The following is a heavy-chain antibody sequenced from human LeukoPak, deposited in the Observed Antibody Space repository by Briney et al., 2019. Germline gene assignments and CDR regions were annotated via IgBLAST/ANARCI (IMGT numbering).Heavy chain of an antibody. D-gene: IGHD5-18*01. V-gene: IGHV1-69*04. Sequence: SVKVSCKASGGTFSSYAISWVRQAPGQGLEWMGRIIPILGIANYAQKFQGRVTITADKSTSTAYMELSSLRSEDTAVYYCASGYNYGYNRFWGQGTLVTVSS. CDR3: ASGYNYGYNRF. CDR1: GGTFSSYA. CDR2: IIPILGIA. J-gene: IGHJ4*02.